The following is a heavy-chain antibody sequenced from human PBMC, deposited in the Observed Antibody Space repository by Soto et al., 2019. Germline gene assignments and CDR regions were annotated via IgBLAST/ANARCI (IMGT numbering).Heavy chain of an antibody. D-gene: IGHD6-13*01. J-gene: IGHJ4*02. CDR2: IYYSGST. CDR3: ARGGSSWRLYFDY. CDR1: GGSISSYY. V-gene: IGHV4-59*01. Sequence: SETLSLTCTVSGGSISSYYWSWMRQPPGKGLEWIGYIYYSGSTNYNPSLKSRVTISVDTSKNQFSLKLSSVTAADTAVYYCARGGSSWRLYFDYWGQGTLVTVSA.